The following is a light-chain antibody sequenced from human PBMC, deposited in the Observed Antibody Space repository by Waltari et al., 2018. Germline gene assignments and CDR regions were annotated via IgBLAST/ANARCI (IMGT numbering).Light chain of an antibody. J-gene: IGLJ2*01. V-gene: IGLV2-23*01. CDR2: EGS. CDR3: CSYAGSYVV. CDR1: SSDVGSYNL. Sequence: QSALTQPASVSGSPGQSITISCTGTSSDVGSYNLVSWYQQHPGKVPKLMIHEGSKRPSGVSNRFSGSKSGNTASLTIAGLQAEDEADYYCCSYAGSYVVFGGGTKLTVL.